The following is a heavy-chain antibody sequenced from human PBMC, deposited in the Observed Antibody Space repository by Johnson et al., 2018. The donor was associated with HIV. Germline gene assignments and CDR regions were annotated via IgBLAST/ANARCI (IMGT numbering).Heavy chain of an antibody. J-gene: IGHJ3*02. CDR3: ARVDRPYYYDSSDAPNAFDI. V-gene: IGHV3-30*02. CDR1: GFTFSTYA. CDR2: IRYDGSNK. Sequence: QVQLVESGGGLVQPGRSLRLSCAASGFTFSTYAMHWVRQAPGKGLEWVAFIRYDGSNKYYADSVKGRFTISRDNSKNTLYLQMNSLRAEDTAVYNCARVDRPYYYDSSDAPNAFDIWGQGTMVIVSS. D-gene: IGHD3-22*01.